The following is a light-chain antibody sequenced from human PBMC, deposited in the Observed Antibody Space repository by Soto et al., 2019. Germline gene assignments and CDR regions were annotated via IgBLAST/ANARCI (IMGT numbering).Light chain of an antibody. CDR3: QQYGSSPWT. Sequence: EIVLTQSPDTLSLSPGERATLSCRASQSVVNNLAWYQQKVGQAPRLLIYLASSRAAGVPERFSGSGSGTVFTLTISRLDPEDFAVYYCQQYGSSPWTFGQGTKVDI. CDR1: QSVVNN. J-gene: IGKJ1*01. V-gene: IGKV3-20*01. CDR2: LAS.